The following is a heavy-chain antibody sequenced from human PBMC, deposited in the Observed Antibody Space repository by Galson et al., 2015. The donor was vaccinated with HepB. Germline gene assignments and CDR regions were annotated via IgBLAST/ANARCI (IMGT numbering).Heavy chain of an antibody. CDR3: ARAITYYDFWSGYGVDP. J-gene: IGHJ5*02. CDR1: GYTFTSYG. D-gene: IGHD3-3*01. CDR2: ISAYNGNT. Sequence: SVKVSCKASGYTFTSYGISWVRQAPGQGLEWMGWISAYNGNTNYAQKLQGRVTMTTDTSTSTAYMELRSLRSDGTAVYYCARAITYYDFWSGYGVDPWGQGTLVTVSS. V-gene: IGHV1-18*04.